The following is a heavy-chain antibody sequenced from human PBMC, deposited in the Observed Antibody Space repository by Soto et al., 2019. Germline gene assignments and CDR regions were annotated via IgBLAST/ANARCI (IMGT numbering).Heavy chain of an antibody. V-gene: IGHV3-7*01. D-gene: IGHD3-16*01. CDR3: VCGGNFFVY. CDR1: GFTFSTYW. J-gene: IGHJ4*02. Sequence: EVQLVEYGGGLVQPGGSLRLPCAASGFTFSTYWMTWVLQPPGKGLEWVASINQDGSERYYVDSVRGRFTISRDNAKNSLYLPMKSLRAEDTAVYYCVCGGNFFVYWGQGTLVTVSP. CDR2: INQDGSER.